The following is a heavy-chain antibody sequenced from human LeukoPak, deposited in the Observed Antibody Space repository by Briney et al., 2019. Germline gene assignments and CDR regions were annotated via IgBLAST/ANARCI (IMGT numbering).Heavy chain of an antibody. CDR2: ISAYNGNT. J-gene: IGHJ5*02. V-gene: IGHV1-18*01. D-gene: IGHD3-9*01. CDR1: GGTFSSYA. Sequence: ASVKVSCKASGGTFSSYAISWVRQAPGQGLEWMGWISAYNGNTNYAQKLQGRVTMTTDTSTSTAYMELRSLRSDDTAVYYCARDFDNLSFDPWGQGTLVTVSS. CDR3: ARDFDNLSFDP.